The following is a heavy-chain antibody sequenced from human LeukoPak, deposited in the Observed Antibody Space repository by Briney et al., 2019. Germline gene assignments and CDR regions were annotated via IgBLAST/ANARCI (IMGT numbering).Heavy chain of an antibody. J-gene: IGHJ4*02. D-gene: IGHD3-22*01. CDR1: GFTFSSYS. V-gene: IGHV3-21*01. CDR2: ISSSSSYI. Sequence: PAGSLRLSCAASGFTFSSYSMNWVRQAPRKGLEWVSSISSSSSYIYYADSVKGRFTTSRDNAKNSLYLQINSLIAEDTAVDYCARDSSGYYCFDYWGRGTLVTVSS. CDR3: ARDSSGYYCFDY.